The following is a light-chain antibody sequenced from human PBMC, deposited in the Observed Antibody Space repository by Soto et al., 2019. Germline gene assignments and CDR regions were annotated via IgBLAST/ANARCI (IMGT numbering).Light chain of an antibody. V-gene: IGLV2-8*01. CDR2: EVN. CDR3: NSYAGSDHFVV. Sequence: QPALTQPPSASGSPGQSVTISCTGTSSDVGAYNYVSWYQQHPGKVPKLVIYEVNKRPSGVPDRFSGSKSGNTASLTVSGLQAEDEADYYCNSYAGSDHFVVFGGGTKLTVL. CDR1: SSDVGAYNY. J-gene: IGLJ2*01.